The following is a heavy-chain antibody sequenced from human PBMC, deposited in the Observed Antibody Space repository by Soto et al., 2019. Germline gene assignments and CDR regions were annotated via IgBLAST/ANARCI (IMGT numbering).Heavy chain of an antibody. V-gene: IGHV1-3*01. CDR2: INAGNGNT. D-gene: IGHD6-13*01. J-gene: IGHJ6*02. CDR1: GYTFTSYA. CDR3: ARGQGIAAADYYYGMDV. Sequence: GASVKVSCKASGYTFTSYAMHWVRQAPGQRLEWMGWINAGNGNTKYSQKFQGRVTITRDTSASTAYMELSSLRSEDTAVYYCARGQGIAAADYYYGMDVWGQGTTVTVSS.